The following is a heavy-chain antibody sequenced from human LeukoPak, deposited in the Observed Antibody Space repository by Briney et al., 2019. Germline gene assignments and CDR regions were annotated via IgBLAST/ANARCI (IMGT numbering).Heavy chain of an antibody. Sequence: GGSLRLSCAASGFMFSNHWMTWVRQAPGKGLEWVANIKQDGSETYYMDYVKGRFTISRDNAKNSLHLQMDSLRAEDTAMYYCAKDRGGGSSSHYFDYWGQGTLVTVSS. V-gene: IGHV3-7*01. CDR2: IKQDGSET. CDR3: AKDRGGGSSSHYFDY. CDR1: GFMFSNHW. J-gene: IGHJ4*02. D-gene: IGHD6-6*01.